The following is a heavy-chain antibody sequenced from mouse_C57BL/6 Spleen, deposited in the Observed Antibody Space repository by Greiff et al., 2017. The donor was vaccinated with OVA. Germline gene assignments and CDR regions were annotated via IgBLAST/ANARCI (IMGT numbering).Heavy chain of an antibody. CDR3: ARGDGYLYYFDY. V-gene: IGHV1-69*01. Sequence: VQLQQSGAELVMPGASVKLSCKASGYTFTSYWMHWVKQRPGQGLEWIGEIDPSDSYTNYNQKFKGKSTLTVDKSSSTAYMQLSSLTSEDSAVYCCARGDGYLYYFDYWGQGTTLTVSS. J-gene: IGHJ2*01. CDR2: IDPSDSYT. D-gene: IGHD2-3*01. CDR1: GYTFTSYW.